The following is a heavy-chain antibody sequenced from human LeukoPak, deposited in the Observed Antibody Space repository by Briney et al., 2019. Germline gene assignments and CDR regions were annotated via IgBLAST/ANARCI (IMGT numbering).Heavy chain of an antibody. J-gene: IGHJ4*02. CDR1: GFTLCIYW. V-gene: IGHV3-15*01. CDR2: IKRRFDGGTT. Sequence: GGSLRLSCAASGFTLCIYWMHCVRQAPGRGLQWVGRIKRRFDGGTTDYATPVKGRFTISREDSKNTLFLQMNSLKTEDTAVYYCTTDDGSGSFYNRGLDYWGQGILVTVSS. D-gene: IGHD3-10*01. CDR3: TTDDGSGSFYNRGLDY.